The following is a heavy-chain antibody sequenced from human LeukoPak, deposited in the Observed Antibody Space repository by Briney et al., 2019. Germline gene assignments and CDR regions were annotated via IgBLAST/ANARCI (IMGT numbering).Heavy chain of an antibody. Sequence: GGSLRLSCAASGFTLSDYYMSWIRQAPGKGLEWVSYSSSSGSTIYYADSVKGRSAISRDNAKNSLYLQMYSLRAEDTAVYYCARRRDFIDYWGQGTLVTVSS. D-gene: IGHD3/OR15-3a*01. CDR2: SSSSGSTI. J-gene: IGHJ4*02. CDR3: ARRRDFIDY. V-gene: IGHV3-11*01. CDR1: GFTLSDYY.